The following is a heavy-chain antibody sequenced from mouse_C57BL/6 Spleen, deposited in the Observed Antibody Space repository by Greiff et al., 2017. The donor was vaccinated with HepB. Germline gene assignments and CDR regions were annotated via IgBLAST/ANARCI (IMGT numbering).Heavy chain of an antibody. CDR1: GYTFTSYW. J-gene: IGHJ4*01. V-gene: IGHV1-55*01. CDR3: ARITAGVAYYYAMDY. Sequence: QVQLQQPGAELVKPGASVKMSCKASGYTFTSYWITWVKQRPGQGLEWIGDIYPGSGSTNYNEKFKSKAKLTVDTSSSTAYMQLSSLTSEDSAVYYCARITAGVAYYYAMDYWGQGTSVTVSS. CDR2: IYPGSGST. D-gene: IGHD1-1*01.